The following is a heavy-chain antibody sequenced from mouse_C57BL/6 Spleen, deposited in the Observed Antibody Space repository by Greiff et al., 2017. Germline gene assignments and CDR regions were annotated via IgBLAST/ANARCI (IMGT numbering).Heavy chain of an antibody. CDR3: ARDDCDGYAMDY. CDR1: GFTFSSYT. V-gene: IGHV5-9*01. J-gene: IGHJ4*01. D-gene: IGHD2-4*01. CDR2: ISGGGGNT. Sequence: EVQRVESGGGLVKPGGSLKLSCAASGFTFSSYTMSWVRQTPEKRLEWVATISGGGGNTYYPDSVKGRVTISRDNAKNTLYLQMSSLRSEDTALYYCARDDCDGYAMDYWGQGTSVTVSS.